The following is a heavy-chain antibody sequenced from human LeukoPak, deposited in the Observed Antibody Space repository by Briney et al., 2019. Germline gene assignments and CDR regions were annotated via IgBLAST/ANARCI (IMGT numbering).Heavy chain of an antibody. J-gene: IGHJ4*02. D-gene: IGHD5-12*01. CDR3: ARAWLRSPFDY. V-gene: IGHV4-34*01. CDR2: INHSGST. CDR1: GGSFSGYY. Sequence: SETLSLTCAVYGGSFSGYYWSWIRQPPGKGLEWIGEINHSGSTNYNPSLKSRVTISVDTSKNQFSLKLSSVTAADTAVYYCARAWLRSPFDYWGQGTLVTVSS.